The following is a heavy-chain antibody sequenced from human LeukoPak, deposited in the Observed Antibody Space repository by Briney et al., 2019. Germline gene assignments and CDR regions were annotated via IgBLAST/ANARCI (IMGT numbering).Heavy chain of an antibody. CDR2: INHSGST. CDR3: ARGYSYGTALDY. V-gene: IGHV4-34*01. Sequence: SETLSLTCTVSGGSISSYYWSWIRQPPGKGLEWIGEINHSGSTNYNPSLKSRVTISVDTSKNQFSLKLSSVTAADTAVYYCARGYSYGTALDYWGQGTLVTVSS. CDR1: GGSISSYY. J-gene: IGHJ4*02. D-gene: IGHD5-18*01.